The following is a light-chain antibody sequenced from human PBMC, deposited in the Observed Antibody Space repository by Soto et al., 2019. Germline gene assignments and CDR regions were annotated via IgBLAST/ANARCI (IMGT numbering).Light chain of an antibody. J-gene: IGKJ1*01. CDR1: ENVRTF. CDR2: GAS. CDR3: QQSYSTTWT. Sequence: PGERATLSCRASENVRTFVDWYQQKPGQAPRLLIYGASNRATGIPARFSGSGSGTDFTLTISNLEPEDFATYSCQQSYSTTWTFGQGTKVEIQ. V-gene: IGKV3-11*01.